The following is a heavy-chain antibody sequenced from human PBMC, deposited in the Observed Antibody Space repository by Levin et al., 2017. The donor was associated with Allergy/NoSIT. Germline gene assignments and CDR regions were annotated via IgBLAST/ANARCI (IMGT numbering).Heavy chain of an antibody. D-gene: IGHD6-19*01. CDR2: IYTSGST. J-gene: IGHJ2*01. CDR1: GGSISSGSYY. Sequence: SETLSLTCTVSGGSISSGSYYWSWIRQPAGKGLEWIGRIYTSGSTNYNPSLKSRVTISVDTSKNQFSLKLSSVTAADTAVYYCARDPSNHSSGWLRARSDGYFDLWGRGTLVTVSS. CDR3: ARDPSNHSSGWLRARSDGYFDL. V-gene: IGHV4-61*02.